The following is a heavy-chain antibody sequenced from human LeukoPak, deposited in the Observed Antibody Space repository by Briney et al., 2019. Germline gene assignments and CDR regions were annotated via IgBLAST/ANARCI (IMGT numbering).Heavy chain of an antibody. CDR3: ARLSGEIIVVGAGIDS. Sequence: PSETLSLTCAVYGGSFSGYYWSWIRQPPGKGLEWIGEINHSGSTNYNPSLKSRVTISVDTSRNQFSLKLVSVTAADTAVYYCARLSGEIIVVGAGIDSWGQGTLVLVSS. CDR2: INHSGST. V-gene: IGHV4-34*01. CDR1: GGSFSGYY. J-gene: IGHJ4*02. D-gene: IGHD2-15*01.